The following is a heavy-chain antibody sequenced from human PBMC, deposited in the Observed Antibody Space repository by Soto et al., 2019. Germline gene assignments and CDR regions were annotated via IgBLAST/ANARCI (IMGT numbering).Heavy chain of an antibody. D-gene: IGHD6-6*01. CDR3: AREYSSSSSLYYYYYMDV. J-gene: IGHJ6*03. Sequence: GGSLRLSCAASGFTVSSNYMSWVRQAPGKGLEWVSVLYSGGRTYYADSVKDRFSISRDNSKNTLYLQMNSLRAEDTAVYYCAREYSSSSSLYYYYYMDVWGKGTTVTVSS. CDR1: GFTVSSNY. V-gene: IGHV3-66*01. CDR2: LYSGGRT.